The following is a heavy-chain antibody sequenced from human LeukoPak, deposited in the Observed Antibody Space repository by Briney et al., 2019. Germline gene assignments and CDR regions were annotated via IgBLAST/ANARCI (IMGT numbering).Heavy chain of an antibody. CDR2: INSYGSST. CDR1: GFTFSSYW. CDR3: ARLLVYNSGGEAFDH. D-gene: IGHD1-20*01. Sequence: GSLRLSCAASGFTFSSYWMHWVRQAPGKGLVWVSRINSYGSSTSYADSVKGRFTISRDNAKNTLYLQMNSLRAEDTAVYYCARLLVYNSGGEAFDHWGQGTLVTVSS. J-gene: IGHJ4*02. V-gene: IGHV3-74*01.